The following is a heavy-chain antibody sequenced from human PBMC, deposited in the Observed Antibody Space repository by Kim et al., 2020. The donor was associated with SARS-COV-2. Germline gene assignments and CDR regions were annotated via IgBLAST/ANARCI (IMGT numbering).Heavy chain of an antibody. CDR2: IYYSGST. Sequence: SETLSLTCTVSGGSVSSGSYYWSWIRQPPGKGLEWIGYIYYSGSTNYNPSLKSRVTISVDTSKNQFSLKLSSVTAADTAVYYCARAHHYCSSTSCSWYFDLWGRGTLVTVSS. CDR3: ARAHHYCSSTSCSWYFDL. J-gene: IGHJ2*01. D-gene: IGHD2-2*01. V-gene: IGHV4-61*01. CDR1: GGSVSSGSYY.